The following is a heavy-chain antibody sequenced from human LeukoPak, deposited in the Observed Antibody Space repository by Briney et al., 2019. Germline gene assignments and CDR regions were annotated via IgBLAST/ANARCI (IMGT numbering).Heavy chain of an antibody. Sequence: ASVKVSCKASGYTFTSYYMHWVRQAPGQGLEWMGIINPSGGSTSYAQKLQGRVTMTRDTSTSTVYMELSSLRSEDTAVYYCARDQVGDIVVVPAAIGYWFDPWGQGTLVTVSS. CDR3: ARDQVGDIVVVPAAIGYWFDP. CDR2: INPSGGST. D-gene: IGHD2-2*02. CDR1: GYTFTSYY. J-gene: IGHJ5*02. V-gene: IGHV1-46*03.